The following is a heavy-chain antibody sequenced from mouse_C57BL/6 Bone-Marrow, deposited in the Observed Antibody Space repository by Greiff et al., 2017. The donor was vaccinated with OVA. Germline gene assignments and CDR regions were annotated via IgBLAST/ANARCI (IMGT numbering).Heavy chain of an antibody. CDR2: IWGDGGT. J-gene: IGHJ3*01. Sequence: QVQLQQSGPGLVAPSQSLSITCTVSGFSLTSYGVSWVRQPPGKGLEWLGVIWGDGGTNYYSALISSLSISKDNSKSQVFLNLNSLQTYDTATYYCAITIGHWFAYWGQGTLVTVSA. CDR3: AITIGHWFAY. V-gene: IGHV2-3*01. CDR1: GFSLTSYG. D-gene: IGHD2-12*01.